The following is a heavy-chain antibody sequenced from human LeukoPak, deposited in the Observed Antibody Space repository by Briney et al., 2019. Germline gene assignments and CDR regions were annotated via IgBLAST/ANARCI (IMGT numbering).Heavy chain of an antibody. J-gene: IGHJ4*02. V-gene: IGHV4-59*01. CDR3: ARGLHYYDY. CDR1: GGSISSYY. CDR2: IYYSGST. Sequence: ASETLSLTCTVSGGSISSYYWSWIRQPPGKGLEWIGYIYYSGSTNYNPSLKSRVTISVDTSKNQFSLKLSSVTAADTAVYYCARGLHYYDYWGQGTLATVSS.